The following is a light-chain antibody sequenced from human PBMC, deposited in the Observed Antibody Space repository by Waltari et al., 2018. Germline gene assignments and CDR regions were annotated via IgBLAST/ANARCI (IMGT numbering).Light chain of an antibody. CDR1: QPVNRC. CDR2: DVS. V-gene: IGKV3-11*01. J-gene: IGKJ4*01. CDR3: QQRRSWPLT. Sequence: EIVLPQSPATLSLSPGESATLSCRASQPVNRCLAWYRQQPGQPPELLIYDVSNRATDIPARFSGGGSGTDFTLTINSLQPEDFAVYYCQQRRSWPLTFGGGTKVEIK.